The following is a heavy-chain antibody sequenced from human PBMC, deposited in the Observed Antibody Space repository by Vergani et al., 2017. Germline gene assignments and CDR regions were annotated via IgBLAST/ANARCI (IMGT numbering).Heavy chain of an antibody. CDR3: AKDLGGYCSSTSCTSGAFDI. D-gene: IGHD2-2*01. CDR1: GFTFDDYA. Sequence: EVQLVESGGGLVQPGRSLRLSCAASGFTFDDYAMHWVRHAPGKGLEWVSGISWNSGSIGYADSVKGRFTISRDNAKNSLYLQMNSLRAEDMALYYCAKDLGGYCSSTSCTSGAFDIWGQGTMVTVSS. V-gene: IGHV3-9*03. J-gene: IGHJ3*02. CDR2: ISWNSGSI.